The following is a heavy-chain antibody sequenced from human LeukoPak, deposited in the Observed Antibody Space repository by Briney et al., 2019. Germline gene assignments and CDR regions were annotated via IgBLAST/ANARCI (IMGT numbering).Heavy chain of an antibody. CDR2: ISGSGGST. CDR3: EKDRGELLPMYAFDI. J-gene: IGHJ3*02. CDR1: GFTFSSYA. D-gene: IGHD1-26*01. Sequence: GGSLRLSCAASGFTFSSYAMSWLRQAPGKGLEWVSAISGSGGSTYYAESVKGRFTISRDNSKNTLDLQMNSLRAEDTAVYYCEKDRGELLPMYAFDIWGQGTMVTVSS. V-gene: IGHV3-23*01.